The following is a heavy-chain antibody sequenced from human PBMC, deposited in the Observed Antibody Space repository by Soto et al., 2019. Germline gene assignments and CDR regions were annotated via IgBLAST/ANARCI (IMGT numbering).Heavy chain of an antibody. Sequence: PGGSLRLSCAASGFTFSDHYMDWVRQAPGKGLEWVGRIRNKANRCTTEYAASVKGRFTISRDDSKNSLYLQMDSLETEDTAVYYCARASDTTSRMPGDCWGQGSLVTVSS. CDR3: ARASDTTSRMPGDC. CDR1: GFTFSDHY. V-gene: IGHV3-72*01. J-gene: IGHJ4*02. CDR2: IRNKANRCTT. D-gene: IGHD1-26*01.